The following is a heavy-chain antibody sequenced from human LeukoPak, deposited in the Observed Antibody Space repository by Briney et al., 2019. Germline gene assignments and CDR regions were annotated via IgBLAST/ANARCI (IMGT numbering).Heavy chain of an antibody. D-gene: IGHD2-15*01. CDR3: ARFAGYCSGGSCRDAFDI. CDR2: IFYSGST. V-gene: IGHV4-59*01. Sequence: SETLSLTCTVSAGSIGSYYWSWIRQPPGKGLEWIGYIFYSGSTNYNPSLKSRLTISVDTSKNQFSLKLSSVTAADTAVYYCARFAGYCSGGSCRDAFDIWGQGTMVTVSS. J-gene: IGHJ3*02. CDR1: AGSIGSYY.